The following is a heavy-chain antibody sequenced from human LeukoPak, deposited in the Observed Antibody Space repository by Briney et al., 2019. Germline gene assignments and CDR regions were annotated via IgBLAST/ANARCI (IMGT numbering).Heavy chain of an antibody. CDR1: GFTFSSYG. CDR2: IWYDGSNK. J-gene: IGHJ5*02. CDR3: ARDYCGGDCYPTT. V-gene: IGHV3-33*01. D-gene: IGHD2-21*02. Sequence: GGSLRLSCAASGFTFSSYGMHWVRQAPGKGLEWVAVIWYDGSNKYYADSVKGRFTISRDNSKNTLYLQMNGLRAEDTAVYYCARDYCGGDCYPTTWGQGTLVTVSS.